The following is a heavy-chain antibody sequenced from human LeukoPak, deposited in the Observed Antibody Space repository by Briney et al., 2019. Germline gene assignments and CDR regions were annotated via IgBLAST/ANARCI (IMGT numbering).Heavy chain of an antibody. J-gene: IGHJ4*02. CDR2: INPSGGST. V-gene: IGHV1-46*01. Sequence: ASVKVSCKASGYTFTSYDIDWVRQATGQGLEWMGIINPSGGSTSYAQKFQGRVTMTRDTSTSTVYMELSSLRSEDTAVYYCARDRTYDSSGYPFGYWGQGTLVTVSS. D-gene: IGHD3-22*01. CDR3: ARDRTYDSSGYPFGY. CDR1: GYTFTSYD.